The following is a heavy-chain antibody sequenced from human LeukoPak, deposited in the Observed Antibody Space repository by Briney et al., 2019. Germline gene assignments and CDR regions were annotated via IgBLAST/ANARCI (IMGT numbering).Heavy chain of an antibody. Sequence: GGSLRLSCAASGFTFSSYAMHWVRQAPSKGLEWVAVISYDGSNKYYADSVKGRFTISRDNAKNTLYLQMNSLRAEDTAVYYCAREELVQYYYYGMDVWGQGTTVTVSS. V-gene: IGHV3-30-3*01. CDR2: ISYDGSNK. J-gene: IGHJ6*02. D-gene: IGHD6-13*01. CDR1: GFTFSSYA. CDR3: AREELVQYYYYGMDV.